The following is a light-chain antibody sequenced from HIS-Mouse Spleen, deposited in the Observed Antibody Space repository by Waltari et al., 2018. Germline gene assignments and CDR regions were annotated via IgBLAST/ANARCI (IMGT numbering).Light chain of an antibody. V-gene: IGLV2-23*01. Sequence: QSALTQPASVSGSPGQSITISCTGTSSDVGSYNLVSWYQQHPGKAPKLMIYEGSKRPSGVSNRFSGSKSGNTASLTISGLQAEDEADYYCCSHAGSSTWVFGGGTKLNVL. CDR2: EGS. CDR3: CSHAGSSTWV. J-gene: IGLJ3*02. CDR1: SSDVGSYNL.